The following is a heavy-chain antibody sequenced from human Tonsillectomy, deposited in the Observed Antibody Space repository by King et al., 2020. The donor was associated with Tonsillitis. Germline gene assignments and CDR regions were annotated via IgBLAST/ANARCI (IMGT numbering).Heavy chain of an antibody. V-gene: IGHV3-33*01. CDR2: IGYDGSNK. Sequence: HVQLVESGGGVVQPGRSLRLSCEASGFTFSSYDMHWVRQAPGKGLEGVAVIGYDGSNKYYADSGKGRFTISRDNSKKTLYLQMKSLRADDTAVYYCARDVRSSSGCPDFWGQGTLVTVSS. CDR3: ARDVRSSSGCPDF. D-gene: IGHD6-19*01. CDR1: GFTFSSYD. J-gene: IGHJ4*02.